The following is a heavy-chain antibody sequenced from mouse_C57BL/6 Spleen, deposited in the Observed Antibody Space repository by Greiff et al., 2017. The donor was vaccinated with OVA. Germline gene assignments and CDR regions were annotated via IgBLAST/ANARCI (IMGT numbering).Heavy chain of an antibody. D-gene: IGHD3-2*02. CDR1: GFSLTSYA. J-gene: IGHJ4*01. CDR3: ARIDSSGYHYAMDY. V-gene: IGHV2-9-1*01. CDR2: IWTGGGT. Sequence: VKLMESGPGLVAPSQSLSITCTVSGFSLTSYAISWVRQPPGKGLEWLGVIWTGGGTNYNSALKSRLSISKDNSKSQVFLKMNSLQTDDTARYYCARIDSSGYHYAMDYWGQGTSVTVSS.